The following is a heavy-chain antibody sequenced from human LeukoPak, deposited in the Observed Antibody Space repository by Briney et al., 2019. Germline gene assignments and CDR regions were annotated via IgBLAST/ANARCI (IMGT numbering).Heavy chain of an antibody. D-gene: IGHD6-19*01. CDR2: MNPNSGNT. CDR1: GYTFTSYD. V-gene: IGHV1-8*01. J-gene: IGHJ4*02. Sequence: ASVKVSCKASGYTFTSYDINWVRQATGQGLEWMGWMNPNSGNTGYAQKFRGRVTMTRNTSISTAYMELSSLRSEDTAVYYCARGQRRIAVAGLYYFDYWGQGTLVTVSS. CDR3: ARGQRRIAVAGLYYFDY.